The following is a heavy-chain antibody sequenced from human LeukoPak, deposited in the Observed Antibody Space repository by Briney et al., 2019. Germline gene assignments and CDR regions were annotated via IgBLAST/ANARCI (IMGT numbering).Heavy chain of an antibody. D-gene: IGHD3-9*01. J-gene: IGHJ5*02. V-gene: IGHV3-30*18. CDR3: AKSSTYYDILTGPRGDWFDP. CDR1: GFTFGSYG. CDR2: ISYDGSNK. Sequence: SGGSLRLSCAASGFTFGSYGIHWVRQAPGKGLEWVAVISYDGSNKYYADSVKGRFTISRGNSKNTLYLQMNSLRAEDTAVYYCAKSSTYYDILTGPRGDWFDPWGQGTLVTVSS.